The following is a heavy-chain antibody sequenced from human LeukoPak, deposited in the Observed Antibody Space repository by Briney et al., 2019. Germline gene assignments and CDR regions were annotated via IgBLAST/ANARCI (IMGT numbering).Heavy chain of an antibody. V-gene: IGHV4-34*01. CDR3: ARSLNDSSGYFLPFDY. D-gene: IGHD3-22*01. CDR1: GGSFSGYY. Sequence: PSETLSLTCAVYGGSFSGYYWSWIRQPPGKGLEWIGEINHSGSTNYNPSLKSRVTISVDTSKNQFSLKLSSVTAADTAVYYCARSLNDSSGYFLPFDYWGQGTLVTVSS. J-gene: IGHJ4*02. CDR2: INHSGST.